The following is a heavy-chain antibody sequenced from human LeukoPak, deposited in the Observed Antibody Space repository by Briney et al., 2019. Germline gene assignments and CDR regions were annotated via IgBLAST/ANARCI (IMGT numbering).Heavy chain of an antibody. CDR2: IYSSGNT. CDR1: GGSISSYY. J-gene: IGHJ4*02. CDR3: AREGYYDTSGYYYFDY. V-gene: IGHV4-59*01. D-gene: IGHD3-22*01. Sequence: SETLSLTCTVSGGSISSYYWSWIRQPPGKGLEWIGYIYSSGNTNYNPSLKSRVTISVDTSKNQFSLKLSSVTAADTALYYCAREGYYDTSGYYYFDYWGQGNLVTVSS.